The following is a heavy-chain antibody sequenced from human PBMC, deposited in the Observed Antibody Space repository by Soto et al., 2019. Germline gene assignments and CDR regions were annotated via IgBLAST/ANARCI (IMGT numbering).Heavy chain of an antibody. CDR2: IYYSGST. J-gene: IGHJ3*02. D-gene: IGHD6-25*01. Sequence: SETLSLTCAVYGGSFSGYYWSWIRQPPGKGLEWIGYIYYSGSTNYNPSLKSRVTISVDTSKNQFSLKLSSVTAADTAVYYCAKSRTERAFDIWGQGTMVTVSS. CDR1: GGSFSGYY. CDR3: AKSRTERAFDI. V-gene: IGHV4-59*01.